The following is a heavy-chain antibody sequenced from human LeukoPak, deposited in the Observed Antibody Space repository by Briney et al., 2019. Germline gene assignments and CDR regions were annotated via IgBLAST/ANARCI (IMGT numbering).Heavy chain of an antibody. CDR1: GGSISSYY. CDR3: ARTVTPYYFDY. J-gene: IGHJ4*02. V-gene: IGHV4-59*01. CDR2: INYSGST. Sequence: SETLSLTCTVSGGSISSYYWSWIRQPPGKGLEWIGYINYSGSTNYNPSLKSRVTISVDTSKNQFSLKLSSVTAADTAVYYCARTVTPYYFDYWGQGTLVTVSS. D-gene: IGHD4-17*01.